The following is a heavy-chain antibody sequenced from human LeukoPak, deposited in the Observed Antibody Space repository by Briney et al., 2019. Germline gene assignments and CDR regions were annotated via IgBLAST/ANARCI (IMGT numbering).Heavy chain of an antibody. V-gene: IGHV1-2*02. CDR2: INPNSGGT. D-gene: IGHD3-9*01. CDR1: GYTFTGYY. J-gene: IGHJ4*02. CDR3: ARGAEVHYYDILTGYYEYYFDY. Sequence: ASVKVSCKASGYTFTGYYMHWVRQAPGQGLEWMGWINPNSGGTNYAQKFQGRVTMTRDTSISTAYMELSRLRSDDTAVYYCARGAEVHYYDILTGYYEYYFDYWGQGTLVTVSS.